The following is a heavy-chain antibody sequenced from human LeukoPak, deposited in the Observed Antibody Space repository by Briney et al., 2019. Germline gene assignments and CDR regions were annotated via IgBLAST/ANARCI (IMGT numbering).Heavy chain of an antibody. CDR3: ARDAYYYDSSGYSFDY. J-gene: IGHJ4*02. D-gene: IGHD3-22*01. CDR1: GGTFSSYA. V-gene: IGHV1-18*01. Sequence: SVKVSCKASGGTFSSYAISWVRQAPGQGLEWMGWISAYNGNTNYAQKLQGRVTMTTDTSTSTAYMELRSLRSDDTAVYYCARDAYYYDSSGYSFDYWGQGTLVTVSS. CDR2: ISAYNGNT.